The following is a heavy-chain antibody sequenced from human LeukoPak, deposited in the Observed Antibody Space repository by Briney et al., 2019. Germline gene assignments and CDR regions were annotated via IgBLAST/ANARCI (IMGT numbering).Heavy chain of an antibody. J-gene: IGHJ3*02. Sequence: PSETLSLTCTVSGGSISSYYWSWIRQPPGKGLEWIGYIYYSGSTNYNPSLKSRVTISVDTPKNQFSLKLSSVTAADTAVYYCAASSSGYYWAAFDIWGQGTMVTVSS. CDR3: AASSSGYYWAAFDI. CDR2: IYYSGST. D-gene: IGHD3-22*01. CDR1: GGSISSYY. V-gene: IGHV4-59*01.